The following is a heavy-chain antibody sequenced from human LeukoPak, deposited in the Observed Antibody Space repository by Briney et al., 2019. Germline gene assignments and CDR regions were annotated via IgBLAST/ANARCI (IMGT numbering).Heavy chain of an antibody. CDR1: GGSFSGYY. CDR3: AREGVVVPAAPYYYYGMDV. CDR2: INHSGST. D-gene: IGHD2-2*01. V-gene: IGHV4-34*01. J-gene: IGHJ6*04. Sequence: SETLSLTCAVYGGSFSGYYWSWIRQPPGKGLEWIGEINHSGSTNYNPSLKSRVTISGDTSKNQFSLKLSSVTAADTAVYYCAREGVVVPAAPYYYYGMDVWGKGTTVTVSS.